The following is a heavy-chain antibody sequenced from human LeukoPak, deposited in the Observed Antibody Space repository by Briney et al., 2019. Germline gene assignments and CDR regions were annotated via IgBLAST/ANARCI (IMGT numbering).Heavy chain of an antibody. V-gene: IGHV4-31*03. Sequence: SQTLSLTCTVSGGSITSGAYYWSWVRQHPGKGLDWIGYIGYTGDTYYNPSLRSRVTISVDTSKTQFSLRLSSVTAADTAVYYCAKLGGYDILTGDAFDIWGQGTMVTVSS. CDR3: AKLGGYDILTGDAFDI. D-gene: IGHD3-9*01. J-gene: IGHJ3*02. CDR1: GGSITSGAYY. CDR2: IGYTGDT.